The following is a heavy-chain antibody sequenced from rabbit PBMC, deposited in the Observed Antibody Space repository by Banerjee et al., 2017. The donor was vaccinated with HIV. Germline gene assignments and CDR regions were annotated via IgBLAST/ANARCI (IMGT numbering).Heavy chain of an antibody. CDR1: GFSFSGSYY. CDR2: IDAGGSGST. V-gene: IGHV1S45*01. Sequence: QEQLVESGGGLVKPGASLTLTCTASGFSFSGSYYMCWVRQAPGKGLEWIACIDAGGSGSTYYASWAKGRFTISKTSSTTVTLQMTSLTAADTATYFCARGDGGYPYGNLWGPGTLVTVS. J-gene: IGHJ4*01. D-gene: IGHD6-1*01. CDR3: ARGDGGYPYGNL.